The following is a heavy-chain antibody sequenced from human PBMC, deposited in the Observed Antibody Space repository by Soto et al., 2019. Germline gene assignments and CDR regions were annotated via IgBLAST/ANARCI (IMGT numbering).Heavy chain of an antibody. Sequence: ASVKISCKASGYTFTSYDINWVRQATGQGLEWMGWMNPNSGNTGYAQKFQGRVTMTRNTSISTAYMELSSLRSEDTAVYYCARGGYSGYDSRYWGKGTLVTVSS. D-gene: IGHD5-12*01. J-gene: IGHJ4*02. CDR3: ARGGYSGYDSRY. CDR1: GYTFTSYD. V-gene: IGHV1-8*01. CDR2: MNPNSGNT.